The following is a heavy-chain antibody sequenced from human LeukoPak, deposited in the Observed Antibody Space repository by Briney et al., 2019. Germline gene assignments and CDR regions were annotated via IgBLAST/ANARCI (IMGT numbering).Heavy chain of an antibody. Sequence: GGSLRVSCAASGFNFNALSMIWVRQAPGKGLEWLSYITGSSSTIYYTDSVKGRFTISRDNAKNSVYLQMNSLRDEDTAVYFCARVRGSRWPIAYFDYWGQGTLVTVSS. CDR3: ARVRGSRWPIAYFDY. J-gene: IGHJ4*02. D-gene: IGHD6-13*01. V-gene: IGHV3-48*02. CDR2: ITGSSSTI. CDR1: GFNFNALS.